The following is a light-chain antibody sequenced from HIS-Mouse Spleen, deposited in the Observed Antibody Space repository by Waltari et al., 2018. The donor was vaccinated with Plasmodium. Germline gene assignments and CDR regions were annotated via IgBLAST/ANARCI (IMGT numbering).Light chain of an antibody. J-gene: IGLJ2*01. V-gene: IGLV2-8*01. CDR2: EVS. CDR1: SSDVGGYNY. Sequence: QSALTQPPSASGSPGQSVTISCTGTSSDVGGYNYVSWYQQHPGKAPKLMIDEVSKRPSGVPDRFSGSKSGNTASLTVSVLQAEDEADYYCSSYTGSNNLVFGGGTKLTVL. CDR3: SSYTGSNNLV.